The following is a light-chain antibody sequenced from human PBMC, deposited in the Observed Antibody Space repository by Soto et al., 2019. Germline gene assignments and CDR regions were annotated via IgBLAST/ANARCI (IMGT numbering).Light chain of an antibody. Sequence: EIVMTQSPATLSVSPGERATLSCRASQSVSSNLAWYQQKPGQAPRLLIYGASTRATGIPARFSGRGSATEFTLTISSLQSEDCAVYYCQQCNDWPHTFGQGTSWRSN. CDR1: QSVSSN. CDR3: QQCNDWPHT. J-gene: IGKJ2*01. V-gene: IGKV3-15*01. CDR2: GAS.